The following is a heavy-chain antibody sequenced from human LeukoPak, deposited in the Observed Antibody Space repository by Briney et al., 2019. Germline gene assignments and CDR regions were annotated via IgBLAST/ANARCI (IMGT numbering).Heavy chain of an antibody. CDR3: ARDFSWFGELFGYYYGMDV. V-gene: IGHV1-2*02. CDR1: GYTFTGYY. Sequence: ASVKVSCKASGYTFTGYYMHWVRQAPGQGLEWMGWINPNSGGTNYAQKFQGRVTMTRDTSISTACMELSRLRSDDTAVYYCARDFSWFGELFGYYYGMDVWGQGTTVTVSS. J-gene: IGHJ6*02. D-gene: IGHD3-10*01. CDR2: INPNSGGT.